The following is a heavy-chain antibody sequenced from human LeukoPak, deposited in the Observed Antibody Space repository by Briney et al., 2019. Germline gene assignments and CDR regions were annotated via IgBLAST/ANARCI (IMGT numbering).Heavy chain of an antibody. Sequence: GWSLRLSCAASGFTFSSYWMSWVRQAPGKGLEWVANIKQDGSEKYYVDSVKGRFTISRDNAKNSLYLQMNSLRAEDTAVYDCAREWAGIAAAGTFPDYYYYYMDVWGKGTTVTISS. CDR2: IKQDGSEK. CDR1: GFTFSSYW. D-gene: IGHD6-13*01. V-gene: IGHV3-7*01. J-gene: IGHJ6*03. CDR3: AREWAGIAAAGTFPDYYYYYMDV.